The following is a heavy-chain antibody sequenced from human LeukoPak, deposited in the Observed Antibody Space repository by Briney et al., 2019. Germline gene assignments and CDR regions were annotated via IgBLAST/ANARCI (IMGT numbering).Heavy chain of an antibody. V-gene: IGHV3-48*04. CDR3: AIPPLSGTGSSRPLAEMDV. D-gene: IGHD3-10*01. J-gene: IGHJ6*02. CDR2: IIHTGSTM. CDR1: GFRFSSYS. Sequence: GGSLRLSCAASGFRFSSYSMNWVRQAPGKGLEWVSYIIHTGSTMSHADSVKGRFTISRDNARNSLHLQMNSLRAEDTAVYYCAIPPLSGTGSSRPLAEMDVWGQGTTVTVSS.